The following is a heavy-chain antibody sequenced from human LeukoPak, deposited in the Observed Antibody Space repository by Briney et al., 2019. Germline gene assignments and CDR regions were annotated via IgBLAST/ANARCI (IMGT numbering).Heavy chain of an antibody. CDR2: ITQDGSKE. D-gene: IGHD5-12*01. CDR1: GFAFSDYW. V-gene: IGHV3-7*01. J-gene: IGHJ4*02. CDR3: VRDGGVSGYDLLDY. Sequence: PGGSLRFSCAASGFAFSDYWMNLVRQAPGKGLELVAHITQDGSKEHYMDSVKARFTISRDNAKNSLSLQMNSLRAEDTAVYYCVRDGGVSGYDLLDYWGQGTLVTVSS.